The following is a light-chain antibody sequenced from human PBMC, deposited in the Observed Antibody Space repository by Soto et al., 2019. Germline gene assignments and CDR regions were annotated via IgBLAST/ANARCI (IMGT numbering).Light chain of an antibody. J-gene: IGLJ2*01. V-gene: IGLV1-40*01. CDR2: GNS. CDR3: QSYDRSLRGVV. Sequence: QSVLTQPPSVSGAPGQRVTISCTGSSSNIGAGYDVHWYQQLPGTAPKLLISGNSNRPSGVPDRFSGSKAGTSASLAITGLQAEAEADYYCQSYDRSLRGVVFGGGTKLTVL. CDR1: SSNIGAGYD.